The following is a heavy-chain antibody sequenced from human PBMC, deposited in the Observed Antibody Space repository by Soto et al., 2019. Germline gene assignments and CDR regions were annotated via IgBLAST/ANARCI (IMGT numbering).Heavy chain of an antibody. D-gene: IGHD6-19*01. CDR3: ARGAVAGTFDSYYYGMDV. CDR1: GFTVSSNY. Sequence: EVQLVESGGGLIQPGGSLRLSCAASGFTVSSNYMSWVRQAPGKGLEWVSVIYSGGSTYYAYSVKGRFTISRDNSKNTLYLPMNSLRAEDTAVYYCARGAVAGTFDSYYYGMDVWGQGTTVTVSS. CDR2: IYSGGST. J-gene: IGHJ6*02. V-gene: IGHV3-53*01.